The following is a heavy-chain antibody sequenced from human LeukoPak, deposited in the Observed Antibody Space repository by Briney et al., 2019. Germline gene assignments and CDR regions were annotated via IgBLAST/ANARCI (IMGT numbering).Heavy chain of an antibody. CDR2: ISSSSSYI. CDR1: GFTFSSYS. J-gene: IGHJ4*02. D-gene: IGHD2-8*01. Sequence: GGSLRLSCAASGFTFSSYSMNWVRQAPGKGLEWVSSISSSSSYIYYADSVKGRFTISRDNAKSSLYLQMNSLRAEDTAVYYCARVRMVYASSGFDYWGQGTLVTVSS. V-gene: IGHV3-21*01. CDR3: ARVRMVYASSGFDY.